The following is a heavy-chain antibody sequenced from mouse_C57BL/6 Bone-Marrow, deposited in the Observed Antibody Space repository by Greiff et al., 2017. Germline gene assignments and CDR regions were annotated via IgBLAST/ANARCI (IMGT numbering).Heavy chain of an antibody. V-gene: IGHV1-82*01. CDR3: ARGRGSFAY. CDR1: GYAFSSSW. Sequence: VHLVESGPELVKPGASVKISCKASGYAFSSSWMNWVKQRPGQGLEWIGRIYPGDGDTNYNGKFKGKATLTADKSSSTAYMQLSSLTSVDSAVYFCARGRGSFAYCGQGTLVTVSA. CDR2: IYPGDGDT. J-gene: IGHJ3*01.